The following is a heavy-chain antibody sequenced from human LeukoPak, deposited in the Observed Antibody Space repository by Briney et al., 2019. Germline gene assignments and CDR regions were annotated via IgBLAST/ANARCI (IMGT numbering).Heavy chain of an antibody. V-gene: IGHV4-59*01. CDR3: ARAKYSFFDY. Sequence: PSGTLSLTCTVSGGSISSYYWSWIRQPPGKGLEWIGYIYYSGSTNYNPSLKSRVTISVDTSKNQFSLKLSSVTAADTAVYYCARAKYSFFDYWGQGTLVTVSS. CDR1: GGSISSYY. J-gene: IGHJ4*02. D-gene: IGHD2/OR15-2a*01. CDR2: IYYSGST.